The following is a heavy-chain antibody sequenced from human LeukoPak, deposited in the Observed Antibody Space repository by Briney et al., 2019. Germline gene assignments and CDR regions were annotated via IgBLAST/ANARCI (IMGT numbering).Heavy chain of an antibody. CDR3: ARGGTSSWLKTEYYFDY. J-gene: IGHJ4*02. CDR2: INPSGGST. Sequence: ASVNVSCKASGYTFTSYYMHWVRQAPGQGLEWMGIINPSGGSTSYAQKFQGRVTMTRDTSTSTVYMELSSLRSEDTAVYYCARGGTSSWLKTEYYFDYWGQGTLVTVSS. CDR1: GYTFTSYY. D-gene: IGHD6-13*01. V-gene: IGHV1-46*01.